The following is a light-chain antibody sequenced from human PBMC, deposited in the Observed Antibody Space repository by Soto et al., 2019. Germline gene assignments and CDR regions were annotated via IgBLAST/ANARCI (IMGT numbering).Light chain of an antibody. Sequence: DIQLTQSPSFPSASVGDRVSITCRASQDICSFLAWYQQKPGKAPNLLIYVASTLQSGVPSRFSGSGSGTEFTLTISSLQPDDFATYFCQQLHSYPIPFGQGTRLEIK. V-gene: IGKV1-9*01. CDR2: VAS. CDR1: QDICSF. CDR3: QQLHSYPIP. J-gene: IGKJ5*01.